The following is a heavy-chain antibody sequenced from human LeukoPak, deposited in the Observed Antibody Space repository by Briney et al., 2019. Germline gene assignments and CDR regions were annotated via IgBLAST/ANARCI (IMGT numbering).Heavy chain of an antibody. Sequence: GGSLRLSCAASGFSFSTYWMTWVRQAPGKGLEWLANIRYDGSATYYVDSVKGRFTISRDNAKNSLFLQMNSLRVEDTAVYYCARDRYYYDSSGSPPDYWGQGTLVTVSS. CDR1: GFSFSTYW. CDR2: IRYDGSAT. D-gene: IGHD3-22*01. CDR3: ARDRYYYDSSGSPPDY. J-gene: IGHJ4*02. V-gene: IGHV3-7*01.